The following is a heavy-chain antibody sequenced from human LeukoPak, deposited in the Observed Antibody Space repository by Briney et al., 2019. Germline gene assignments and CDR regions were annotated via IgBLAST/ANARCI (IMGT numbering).Heavy chain of an antibody. Sequence: RSGGSLRLSCAASGFTFSNFAMHWVRQTPEKGLEWVSSIRGGGAAAHYADSVEGRFTISRDNSKNTLYVQMNSLRAEDTAVYYCAKGLAVAVSYFDYWGQGTLVTVSS. D-gene: IGHD6-19*01. CDR3: AKGLAVAVSYFDY. J-gene: IGHJ4*02. CDR2: IRGGGAAA. CDR1: GFTFSNFA. V-gene: IGHV3-23*01.